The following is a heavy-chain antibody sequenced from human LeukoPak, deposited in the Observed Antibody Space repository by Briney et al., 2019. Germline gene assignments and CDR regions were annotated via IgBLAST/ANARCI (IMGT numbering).Heavy chain of an antibody. D-gene: IGHD6-6*01. CDR1: GGSFSGYY. CDR2: INHSGST. J-gene: IGHJ6*03. V-gene: IGHV4-34*01. Sequence: SETLSLTCAVYGGSFSGYYWSWIRQPPGKGLEWIGEINHSGSTNYNPSLKSRVTISVDTSKNQFSLKLSSVTAADTAVYYCASMGIAARRYYYYYYMDVWGKGTAVTVSS. CDR3: ASMGIAARRYYYYYYMDV.